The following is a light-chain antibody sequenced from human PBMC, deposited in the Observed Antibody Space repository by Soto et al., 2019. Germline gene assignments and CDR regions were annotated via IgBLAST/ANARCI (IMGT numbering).Light chain of an antibody. J-gene: IGKJ5*01. CDR3: QQYNNWPPIT. Sequence: EIVMTQSPSTLSVSPGERSTLSFMASQSISSYLAWYQQKPGQAPRLLIYGASTRATDIPARFSGSGSGTEFTLTISSLQSEDFAVYYCQQYNNWPPITFGQGTRLEIK. V-gene: IGKV3-15*01. CDR1: QSISSY. CDR2: GAS.